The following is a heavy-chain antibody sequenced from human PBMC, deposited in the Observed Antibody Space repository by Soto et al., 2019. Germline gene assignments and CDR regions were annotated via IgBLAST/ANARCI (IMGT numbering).Heavy chain of an antibody. CDR3: ARDTGYYNPHFDY. Sequence: ASVKVSCKASGGTFSSYAISWVRQAPGQGLEWMGGIIPIFGTANYAQKFQGRVTITADESTSTAYMELSSLRSEDTAVYYCARDTGYYNPHFDYWGQGTLVTVSS. V-gene: IGHV1-69*13. J-gene: IGHJ4*02. CDR2: IIPIFGTA. D-gene: IGHD3-9*01. CDR1: GGTFSSYA.